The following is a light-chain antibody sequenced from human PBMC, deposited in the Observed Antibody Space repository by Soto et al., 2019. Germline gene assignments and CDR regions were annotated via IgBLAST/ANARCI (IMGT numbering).Light chain of an antibody. CDR2: DAS. J-gene: IGKJ1*01. CDR3: QQFNSYPRT. V-gene: IGKV1-13*02. Sequence: AIQLTQSPSSLSASVGDRVTITCRASQGISSALAWYQQKPGKAPKLLIYDASSLESVVPSRFSGSGSGTDFTLTISSLQPEDFATDYCQQFNSYPRTFGQGTKVEIK. CDR1: QGISSA.